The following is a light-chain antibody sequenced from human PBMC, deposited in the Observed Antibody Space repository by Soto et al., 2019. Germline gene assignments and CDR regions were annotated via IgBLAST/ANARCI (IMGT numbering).Light chain of an antibody. J-gene: IGLJ3*02. Sequence: QSVLTQPASVSGSPGQSITISCTGTSSDVGAYNYVSWYQQHPGKAPKLMIYEVSYRPSGVSDRFSGSRSGNTASLTISGLQAEDESDYYCSSYISSTTWVFGGGTQLTVL. CDR2: EVS. CDR1: SSDVGAYNY. CDR3: SSYISSTTWV. V-gene: IGLV2-14*01.